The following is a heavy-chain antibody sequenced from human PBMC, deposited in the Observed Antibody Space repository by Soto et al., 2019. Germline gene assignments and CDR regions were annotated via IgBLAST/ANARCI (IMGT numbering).Heavy chain of an antibody. CDR1: GVSFSDYF. CDR2: IDYSGSST. V-gene: IGHV3-11*01. D-gene: IGHD3-16*01. J-gene: IGHJ4*02. CDR3: AREYYAFFDY. Sequence: QVQLVESGGGLVKPGGSLRLSCAASGVSFSDYFMAWIRQAPGKGLEWGSSIDYSGSSTPNANSVAGRVTISRDNTKNLLYLQMNNLRADDTAVYYCAREYYAFFDYWVQGALVTVSS.